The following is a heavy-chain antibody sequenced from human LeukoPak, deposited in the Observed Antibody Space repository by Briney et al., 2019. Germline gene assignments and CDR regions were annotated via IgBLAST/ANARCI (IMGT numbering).Heavy chain of an antibody. D-gene: IGHD1-14*01. CDR2: ISGSSSYI. V-gene: IGHV3-21*01. Sequence: GGSLRLSCAASGFTFSSYSMTWVRQAPGKGLEWVSSISGSSSYIDYVDSVKGRFTISRDNAKNSLYLQMNSLRTEDTAVYYCTRDGWEPEWGQGTLVTVSS. J-gene: IGHJ4*02. CDR1: GFTFSSYS. CDR3: TRDGWEPE.